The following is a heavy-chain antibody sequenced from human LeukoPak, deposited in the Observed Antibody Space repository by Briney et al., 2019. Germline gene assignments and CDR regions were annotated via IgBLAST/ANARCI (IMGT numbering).Heavy chain of an antibody. CDR1: GYTLTELS. Sequence: PGASVKVSCKVSGYTLTELSMHWVRQAPGKGLEWMGGFDPEDGETIYAQKFQGRVTMTTDTSTSTAYMELRSLRSDDTAVYYCARDVLHRIHYDSSAYYPGSSYWGQGTLVTVSS. CDR3: ARDVLHRIHYDSSAYYPGSSY. V-gene: IGHV1-24*01. D-gene: IGHD3-22*01. CDR2: FDPEDGET. J-gene: IGHJ4*02.